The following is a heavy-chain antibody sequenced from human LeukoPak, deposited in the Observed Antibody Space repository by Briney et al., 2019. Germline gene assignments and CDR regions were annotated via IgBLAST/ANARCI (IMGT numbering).Heavy chain of an antibody. CDR3: ARAGGAVGGVIDI. CDR2: FYYSGST. V-gene: IGHV4-59*01. D-gene: IGHD6-19*01. Sequence: RTSETLSLTCTVSGGSISSYHWSWIRQPPGKGLEWIGFFYYSGSTNYNPSLKSRVTISIDASKNQFSLKLSSVTAADTAVYYCARAGGAVGGVIDIWGQGTMVTVSS. J-gene: IGHJ3*02. CDR1: GGSISSYH.